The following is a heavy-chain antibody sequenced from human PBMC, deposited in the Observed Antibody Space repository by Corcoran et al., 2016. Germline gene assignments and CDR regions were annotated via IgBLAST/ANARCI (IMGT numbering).Heavy chain of an antibody. V-gene: IGHV3-30*18. CDR3: AKSGQVAVAPYYFDY. CDR2: ISYDGSNK. CDR1: GFTFSSYS. J-gene: IGHJ4*02. Sequence: QVQLVESGGGVVQPGRSLRLSCAASGFTFSSYSMHWVRQAPGKGLEWVAVISYDGSNKYYADSVKGRFTISRDNYKNTLYLQMNSLRAEDTAVYYCAKSGQVAVAPYYFDYWGQGTLVTVSS. D-gene: IGHD6-19*01.